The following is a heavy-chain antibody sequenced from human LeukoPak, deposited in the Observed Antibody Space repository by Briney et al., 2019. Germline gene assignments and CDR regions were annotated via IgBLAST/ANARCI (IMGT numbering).Heavy chain of an antibody. D-gene: IGHD3-22*01. CDR3: ARDFSDTSGCFHH. CDR1: GFTFSQIW. J-gene: IGHJ4*02. V-gene: IGHV3-7*01. Sequence: GGSLRLSFEGSGFTFSQIWMSWVRQAPGKGLEWVANIIQDGSHKYYVDSVKGRFTISRDNAKNSLYLQMNGLRVEDTAVYYCARDFSDTSGCFHHWGQGTLVTVSS. CDR2: IIQDGSHK.